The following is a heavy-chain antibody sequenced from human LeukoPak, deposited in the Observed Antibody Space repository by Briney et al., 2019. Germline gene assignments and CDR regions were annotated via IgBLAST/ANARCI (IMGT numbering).Heavy chain of an antibody. V-gene: IGHV1-46*01. CDR1: GYTFTSYY. J-gene: IGHJ4*02. CDR3: ARELGSAVVAATKNDY. D-gene: IGHD2-15*01. Sequence: ASVKVSCKASGYTFTSYYMHWVRQAPGQGLEWMGIINPSGGSTSYAQKFQGRVTMTRDMSTSTVYMELSSLRSEDTAVYYCARELGSAVVAATKNDYWGQGTLVTVSS. CDR2: INPSGGST.